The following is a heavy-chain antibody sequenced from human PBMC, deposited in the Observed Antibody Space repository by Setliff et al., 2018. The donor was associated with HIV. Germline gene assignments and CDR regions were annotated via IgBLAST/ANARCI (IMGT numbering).Heavy chain of an antibody. CDR3: VKGTTHDYNYGYTDY. V-gene: IGHV3-33*01. J-gene: IGHJ4*02. D-gene: IGHD5-18*01. CDR2: IWYDGSNK. Sequence: PGGSLRLSCAASGFMFSSYGMHWVRQAPGKGLEWVAVIWYDGSNKYYADSVKGRFTISRDNSKKTLYLQMSSLRTEDTAVYFCVKGTTHDYNYGYTDYWGQGTLVTVSS. CDR1: GFMFSSYG.